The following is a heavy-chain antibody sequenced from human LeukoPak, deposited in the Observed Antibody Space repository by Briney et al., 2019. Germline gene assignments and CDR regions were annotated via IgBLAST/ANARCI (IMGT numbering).Heavy chain of an antibody. D-gene: IGHD3-3*01. CDR1: GYTFTSYG. J-gene: IGHJ4*02. CDR3: ARDEGDYDFWSGYGPVRYFDY. V-gene: IGHV1-18*01. Sequence: ASVKVSCKASGYTFTSYGISWVRQAPGPGLEWMGWISAYNGNTNYAQKLQGRVTMTTDTSTSTAYMELRSLRSDDTAVYYCARDEGDYDFWSGYGPVRYFDYWGQGTLVTVSS. CDR2: ISAYNGNT.